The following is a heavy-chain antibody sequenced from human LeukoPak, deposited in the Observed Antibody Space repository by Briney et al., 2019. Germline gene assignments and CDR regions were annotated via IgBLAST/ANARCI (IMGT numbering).Heavy chain of an antibody. CDR2: MNPNSGNT. Sequence: ASVKVSCKASGYTFTGYYMHWVRQAPGQGLEWMGWMNPNSGNTGYAQKFQGRVTMTRNTSISTAYMELSSLRSEDTAVYYCARGPIYVRGELLSRFDPWGQGTLVTVSS. CDR1: GYTFTGYY. J-gene: IGHJ5*02. V-gene: IGHV1-8*02. D-gene: IGHD3-10*01. CDR3: ARGPIYVRGELLSRFDP.